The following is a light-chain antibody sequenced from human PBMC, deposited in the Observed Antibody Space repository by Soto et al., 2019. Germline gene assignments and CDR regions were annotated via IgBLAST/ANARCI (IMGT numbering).Light chain of an antibody. Sequence: DIQMYQSPSTLSASVGARVTITFRASQSISSWLAWYQQKPGKAPKLLIYDASSLESGVPSRFSGSGSGTEFTLTISSLQPDDFATYYCQQYNSYSRTFCQGGKVDIK. CDR1: QSISSW. CDR2: DAS. J-gene: IGKJ1*01. V-gene: IGKV1-5*01. CDR3: QQYNSYSRT.